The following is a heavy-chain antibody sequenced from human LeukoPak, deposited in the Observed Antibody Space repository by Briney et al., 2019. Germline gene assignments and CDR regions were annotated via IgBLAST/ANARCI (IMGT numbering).Heavy chain of an antibody. CDR3: ARDTPYSGYDWVYYYGVDV. Sequence: ASVKVSCKASGYTFTSYGISWVRQAPGQGLEWMGWINAGNGNTKYSQKFQGRVTITRDTSASTAYMELSSLRSEDTAVYYCARDTPYSGYDWVYYYGVDVWGQGTTVTVSS. V-gene: IGHV1-3*01. J-gene: IGHJ6*02. CDR1: GYTFTSYG. CDR2: INAGNGNT. D-gene: IGHD5-12*01.